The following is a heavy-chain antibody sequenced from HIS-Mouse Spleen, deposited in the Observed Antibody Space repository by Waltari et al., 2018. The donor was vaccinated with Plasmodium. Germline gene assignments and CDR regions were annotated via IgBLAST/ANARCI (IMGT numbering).Heavy chain of an antibody. CDR2: IYSGGST. V-gene: IGHV3-53*02. D-gene: IGHD7-27*01. CDR1: GFTVSSHA. CDR3: ARAAIAWGSPYYFDY. Sequence: EGQLVETGGGLIQPGGSLRLDCAASGFTVSSHAISWVRQAPGKGVEWVSVIYSGGSTYYADSVKGRFTISRDNSKNTLYLQMNSLRAEDTAVYYCARAAIAWGSPYYFDYWGQGTLVTVSS. J-gene: IGHJ4*02.